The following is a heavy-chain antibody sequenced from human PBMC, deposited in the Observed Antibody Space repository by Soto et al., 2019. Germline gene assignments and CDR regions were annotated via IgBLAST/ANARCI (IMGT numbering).Heavy chain of an antibody. CDR2: ISGSGGST. D-gene: IGHD2-2*01. CDR3: AKENVVVPADTYRRRFDY. Sequence: EVQLLESGGGLVQPGGSLRLSCAASGFTFSSYAMSWVRQAPGKGLEWVSAISGSGGSTYYAHSVKGRFTISRDNSKNTLYLQMNSLRADDTAVYYCAKENVVVPADTYRRRFDYWGQGTLVTVSS. J-gene: IGHJ4*02. CDR1: GFTFSSYA. V-gene: IGHV3-23*01.